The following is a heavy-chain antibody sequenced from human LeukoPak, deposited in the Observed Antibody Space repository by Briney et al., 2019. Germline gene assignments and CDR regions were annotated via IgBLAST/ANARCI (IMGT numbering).Heavy chain of an antibody. CDR3: ARAPDLYCSGGSCYNEFDP. CDR1: GYTFTGYY. Sequence: ASVKVSCKASGYTFTGYYMHWVRQAPGQGLEWIGRINPNSGGTNYAQKFQGRVTMTRDTSISTAYMELSRLRSDDTAVYYCARAPDLYCSGGSCYNEFDPWGQGTLVTVSS. CDR2: INPNSGGT. J-gene: IGHJ5*02. D-gene: IGHD2-15*01. V-gene: IGHV1-2*06.